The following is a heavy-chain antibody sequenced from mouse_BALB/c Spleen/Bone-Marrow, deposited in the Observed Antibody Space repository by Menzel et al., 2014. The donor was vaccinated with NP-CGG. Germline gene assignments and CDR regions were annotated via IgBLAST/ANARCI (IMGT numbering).Heavy chain of an antibody. V-gene: IGHV1-7*01. CDR3: ARDDYDAFAY. CDR1: GYTFTSCW. D-gene: IGHD2-4*01. J-gene: IGHJ3*01. CDR2: INPSTGYT. Sequence: VQLQQSGAELAKPGASVKMSCKASGYTFTSCWMHWVRQRPGQGLEWIGYINPSTGYTEYNQRFKDKATLAAVKSSTTAYMQLSSLTSEDSAVYYCARDDYDAFAYWGQGTLVTVSA.